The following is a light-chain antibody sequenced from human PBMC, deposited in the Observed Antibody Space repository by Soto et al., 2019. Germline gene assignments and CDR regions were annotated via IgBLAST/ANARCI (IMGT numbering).Light chain of an antibody. Sequence: VMTQSPTTLSVSPGERATLSCRASQSVSSGYLAWYQQKPGQAPRLLIYGASRRATGIPDRFSGSGSGTDFTLSISRLEPEDFAVYWCQHYGNSPTFGQGTKVDIK. CDR1: QSVSSGY. CDR2: GAS. CDR3: QHYGNSPT. J-gene: IGKJ1*01. V-gene: IGKV3-20*01.